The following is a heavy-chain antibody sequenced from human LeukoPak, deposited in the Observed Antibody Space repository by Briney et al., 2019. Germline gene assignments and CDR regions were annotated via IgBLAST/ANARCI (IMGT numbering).Heavy chain of an antibody. V-gene: IGHV1-8*01. Sequence: GASVKLSCNASGYTFTSYDINWVRHATGQGLEWMGWMNPNSGNTGYAQKFQGRVTMTRNTSISTAYMELSSLRSEDTAVYYCARGVGAVATAQWGQGTLVTVSS. CDR2: MNPNSGNT. CDR1: GYTFTSYD. CDR3: ARGVGAVATAQ. D-gene: IGHD5-12*01. J-gene: IGHJ4*02.